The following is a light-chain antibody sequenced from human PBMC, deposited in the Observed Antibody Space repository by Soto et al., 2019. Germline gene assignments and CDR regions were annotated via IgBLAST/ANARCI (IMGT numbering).Light chain of an antibody. Sequence: QSALTQPASVSGSPGQSITIYCSGTSSDVGAYKFVYWFQQHPGKAPKLMIYEASYRPSGVSSRFSGSKSGNTASLTILGLLSDDEADYYCSSLTTNTTFIFGGGTKLTVL. CDR1: SSDVGAYKF. CDR3: SSLTTNTTFI. V-gene: IGLV2-14*01. CDR2: EAS. J-gene: IGLJ2*01.